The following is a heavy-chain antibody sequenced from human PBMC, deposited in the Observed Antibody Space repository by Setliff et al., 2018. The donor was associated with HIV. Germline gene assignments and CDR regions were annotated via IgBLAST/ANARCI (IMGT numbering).Heavy chain of an antibody. V-gene: IGHV4-4*02. CDR3: AVRDWNDGGGAFDV. Sequence: SETLSLTCTVSGGSITSSNWWRWVRQPPGKGLGWIGGNYHTGTTNHNPSLKSRVTVSIDKSNNQFALNVRSATAGDTAVYYCAVRDWNDGGGAFDVWGQGKLVTVSS. J-gene: IGHJ3*01. CDR2: NYHTGTT. CDR1: GGSITSSNW. D-gene: IGHD1-1*01.